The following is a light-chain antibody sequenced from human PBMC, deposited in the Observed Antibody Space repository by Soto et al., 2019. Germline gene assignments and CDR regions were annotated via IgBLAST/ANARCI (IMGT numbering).Light chain of an antibody. CDR3: QQYSNWPSWT. Sequence: EKVMTQSPATLSMSPGERATLSCRASQSVNNFLAWYQQKPGQAPRLLIYGASTRANGIPARFSGSGSGTEFTLTISSLQSEDVAVYYCQQYSNWPSWTFGQGTKVEVK. CDR2: GAS. CDR1: QSVNNF. V-gene: IGKV3-15*01. J-gene: IGKJ1*01.